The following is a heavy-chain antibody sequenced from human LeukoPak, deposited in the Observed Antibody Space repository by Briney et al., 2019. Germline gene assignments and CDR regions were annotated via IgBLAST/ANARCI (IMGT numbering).Heavy chain of an antibody. CDR1: GYTFTSYG. CDR2: ISAYNGNT. J-gene: IGHJ4*02. V-gene: IGHV1-18*01. Sequence: GASVKVSCKASGYTFTSYGISWVRQAPGQGLEWMGWISAYNGNTNYAQKLQGRVTMTTDTSTSTAYMELRSLRSDDTAVYYCARGLINGDDILTGSFFDYWGQGTLVTVSS. D-gene: IGHD3-9*01. CDR3: ARGLINGDDILTGSFFDY.